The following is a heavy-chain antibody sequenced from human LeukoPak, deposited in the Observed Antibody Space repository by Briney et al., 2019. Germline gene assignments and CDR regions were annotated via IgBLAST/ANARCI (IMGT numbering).Heavy chain of an antibody. CDR2: ISGSGGST. Sequence: GGSLRLSCAASGFTFSSYGMSWVRQAPGKGLEWVSAISGSGGSTYYADSVKGRFTISRDNSKNNSKNTLYLQMNSLRPEDTAVYYCAKDQRAAAGWGFDPWGQGTLVTVSS. J-gene: IGHJ5*02. CDR3: AKDQRAAAGWGFDP. V-gene: IGHV3-23*01. CDR1: GFTFSSYG. D-gene: IGHD6-13*01.